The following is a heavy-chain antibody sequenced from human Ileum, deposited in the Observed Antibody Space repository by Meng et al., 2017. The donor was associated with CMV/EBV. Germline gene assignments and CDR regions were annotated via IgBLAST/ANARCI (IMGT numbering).Heavy chain of an antibody. V-gene: IGHV1-8*02. CDR1: GYPFTSYD. Sequence: ASVKVSCKASGYPFTSYDIYWVRQATGQGPEWMGWVNPNSGKTDYAQKFQGRLTMTRNSSIGTAYMELSSLRSDDTAVYYCTRRRNWFDSWGQGTLVTVSS. J-gene: IGHJ5*01. CDR2: VNPNSGKT. CDR3: TRRRNWFDS.